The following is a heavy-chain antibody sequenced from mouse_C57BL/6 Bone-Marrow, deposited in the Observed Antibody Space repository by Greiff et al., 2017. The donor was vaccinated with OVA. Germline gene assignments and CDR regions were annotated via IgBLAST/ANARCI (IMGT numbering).Heavy chain of an antibody. J-gene: IGHJ3*01. D-gene: IGHD1-1*01. CDR2: IYPRSGNT. CDR1: GYTFTSYG. V-gene: IGHV1-81*01. CDR3: AIITTVVPFAY. Sequence: VQGVESGAELARPGASVKLSCKASGYTFTSYGISWVKQRTGQGLEWIGEIYPRSGNTYYNEKFKGKATLTADKSSSTAYMELRSLTSEDSAVYFCAIITTVVPFAYWGQGTLVTVSA.